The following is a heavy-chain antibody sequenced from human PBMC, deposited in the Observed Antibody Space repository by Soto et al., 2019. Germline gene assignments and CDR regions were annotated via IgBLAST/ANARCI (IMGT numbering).Heavy chain of an antibody. Sequence: EVQLSESGGGLVQPGGSLRLSCAASGFTFSTYAMSWVRQAPGEGLEWVSGISGSGGVTYFADSVKGRFTISRDNSKNTLFLQMNSLRAEDTAVYYCTKRQGSPLGAWHFDYWGQGTLVTVSS. CDR1: GFTFSTYA. CDR2: ISGSGGVT. V-gene: IGHV3-23*01. J-gene: IGHJ4*02. D-gene: IGHD3-16*01. CDR3: TKRQGSPLGAWHFDY.